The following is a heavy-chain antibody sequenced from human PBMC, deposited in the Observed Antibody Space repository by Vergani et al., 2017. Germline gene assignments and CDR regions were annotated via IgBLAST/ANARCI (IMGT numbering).Heavy chain of an antibody. CDR2: IYSGGSST. CDR1: GFTFSTYA. J-gene: IGHJ6*03. Sequence: EVQLLESGGGLVQPGGSLRLSCAASGFTFSTYAMSWVRQAPGKGLEWVSVIYSGGSSTYYADSVKGRFTISRDNSKNTLYLQMNSLRAEDTAVYYCATIVVVPAAISALPYYMDVWGKGTTVTVSS. V-gene: IGHV3-23*03. CDR3: ATIVVVPAAISALPYYMDV. D-gene: IGHD2-2*01.